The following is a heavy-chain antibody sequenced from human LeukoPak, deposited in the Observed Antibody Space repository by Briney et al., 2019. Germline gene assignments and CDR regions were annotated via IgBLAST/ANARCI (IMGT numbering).Heavy chain of an antibody. Sequence: GRSLTLSCTASGFTFSTYAMHWARQAPGKELEWVAVISYDGSNKYYADSVKGRFTISRDNSKNTLYPQLNSLRAEDTAVYYCARALDEGARFDYWGQGTLVTVS. CDR2: ISYDGSNK. J-gene: IGHJ4*02. V-gene: IGHV3-30-3*01. CDR3: ARALDEGARFDY. CDR1: GFTFSTYA.